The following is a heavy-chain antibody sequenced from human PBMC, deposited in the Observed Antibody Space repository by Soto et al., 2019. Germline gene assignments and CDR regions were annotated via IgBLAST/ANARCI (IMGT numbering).Heavy chain of an antibody. V-gene: IGHV4-34*01. CDR2: INHSGST. J-gene: IGHJ4*02. CDR1: GGSFSGYY. D-gene: IGHD6-13*01. Sequence: PSETLSLTXAVYGGSFSGYYWSWIRQPPGKGLEWIGEINHSGSTNYNPSLKSRVTISVDTSKNQFSLKLSSVTAADTAVYYCARVFLYSSSWYGGGGIDYWGQGTLVTVSS. CDR3: ARVFLYSSSWYGGGGIDY.